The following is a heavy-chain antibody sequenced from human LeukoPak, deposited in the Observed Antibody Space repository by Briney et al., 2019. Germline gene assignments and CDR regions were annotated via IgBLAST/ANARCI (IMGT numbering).Heavy chain of an antibody. CDR3: ARNAPKTGDFFY. J-gene: IGHJ4*02. CDR1: GYTFTTHD. CDR2: MSPNSGNT. V-gene: IGHV1-8*01. D-gene: IGHD7-27*01. Sequence: GASVKVSCKASGYTFTTHDINWVRQATGQGLEWMGWMSPNSGNTGYAQKFQGRVTLTRDTSISTAYMELSSLTSEDTAVYYCARNAPKTGDFFYWGQGTLVSVSS.